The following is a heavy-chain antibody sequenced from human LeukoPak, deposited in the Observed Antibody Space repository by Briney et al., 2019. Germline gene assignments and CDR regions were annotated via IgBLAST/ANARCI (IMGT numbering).Heavy chain of an antibody. CDR1: GYTFTSYG. D-gene: IGHD6-13*01. J-gene: IGHJ6*02. V-gene: IGHV1-18*01. CDR2: ISAYNGNT. Sequence: ASVKVSCKASGYTFTSYGISWVRQAPGQGLEWMGWISAYNGNTNYAQKLQGRVTMTTDTSTSTAYMELRSLRSDDTAVYYCARVDAWYSSYYYYGMDVWGQGITVTVSS. CDR3: ARVDAWYSSYYYYGMDV.